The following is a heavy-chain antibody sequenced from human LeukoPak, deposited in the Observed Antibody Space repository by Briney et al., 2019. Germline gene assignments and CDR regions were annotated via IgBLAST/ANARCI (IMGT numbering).Heavy chain of an antibody. CDR2: ISSSSSYI. V-gene: IGHV3-21*01. D-gene: IGHD1-26*01. CDR3: ARDRVGANGY. J-gene: IGHJ4*02. CDR1: GFTFSSYS. Sequence: GGSLRLSCAASGFTFSSYSMNWVRQAPGKGLEWVSSISSSSSYIYYADSVKGRFTISRDDAKNSLYLQMNSLRAEDTAVYYCARDRVGANGYWGQGTLVTVSS.